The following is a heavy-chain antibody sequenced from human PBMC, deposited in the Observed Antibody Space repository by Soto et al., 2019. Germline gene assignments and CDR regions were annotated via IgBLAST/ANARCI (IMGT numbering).Heavy chain of an antibody. V-gene: IGHV1-18*01. D-gene: IGHD3-3*01. CDR2: LSAYTGNT. CDR1: GYTFTSYG. Sequence: QVQLVQSGAEVKKPGASVKVSCNASGYTFTSYGISWVRQAPGQGLEWMGWLSAYTGNTNYAQNLQDRVTMTTDTSTSTAYMELRSLRSDDTAVYFCARVWQDDFWSGYSRYYYYYMDVWGKGTTVTVSS. CDR3: ARVWQDDFWSGYSRYYYYYMDV. J-gene: IGHJ6*03.